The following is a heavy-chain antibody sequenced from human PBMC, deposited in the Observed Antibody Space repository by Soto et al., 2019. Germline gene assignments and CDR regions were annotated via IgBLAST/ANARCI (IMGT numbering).Heavy chain of an antibody. V-gene: IGHV3-7*05. CDR3: PRNLFSAFDGMDV. D-gene: IGHD3-9*01. J-gene: IGHJ6*02. Sequence: EVQLVESGGGVVEPGGSLRLSCAASGFTFSSYWMSWVRQAPGKGLEWVANIKQDGSEKYYVESVKGRFTNSRDNAKNSLYLQMNSLRAEDTAVYYCPRNLFSAFDGMDVWGQGTTVTVSS. CDR1: GFTFSSYW. CDR2: IKQDGSEK.